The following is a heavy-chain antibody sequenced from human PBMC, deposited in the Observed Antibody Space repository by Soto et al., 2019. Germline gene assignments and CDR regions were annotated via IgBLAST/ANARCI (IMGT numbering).Heavy chain of an antibody. V-gene: IGHV4-34*01. CDR1: GGSFSGYY. CDR3: ARDKITGLFDY. J-gene: IGHJ4*02. CDR2: VNHSGST. Sequence: TSETLSLTCAVYGGSFSGYYWTWIRQPPGTGLEWIGEVNHSGSTNYNPSLKSRVTISVDTSKNQFSLKLTSVTAADTAVYYCARDKITGLFDYWGQGTLVTVSS. D-gene: IGHD2-8*02.